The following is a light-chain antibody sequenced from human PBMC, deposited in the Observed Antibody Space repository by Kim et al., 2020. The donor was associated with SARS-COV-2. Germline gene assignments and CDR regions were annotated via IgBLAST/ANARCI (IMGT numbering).Light chain of an antibody. Sequence: DIQMTQSPSAMSASVGDRVTIICRASQGIGNYLAWFQQKPGKVPKRLIYVASTLQRGVPPRFSGSGSGTVFTLTVSSLQPEDFGTYFCLQHNVYPWTFGQGTKVDIK. V-gene: IGKV1-17*03. CDR1: QGIGNY. CDR3: LQHNVYPWT. J-gene: IGKJ1*01. CDR2: VAS.